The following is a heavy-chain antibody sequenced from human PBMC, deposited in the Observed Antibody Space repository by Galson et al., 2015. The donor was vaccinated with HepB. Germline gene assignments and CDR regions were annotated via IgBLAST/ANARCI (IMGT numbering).Heavy chain of an antibody. CDR2: ISSSSRTI. J-gene: IGHJ4*02. CDR1: GFTFSDFA. V-gene: IGHV3-48*01. CDR3: TKDLGSGYYSIDY. D-gene: IGHD3-22*01. Sequence: SLRLSCAASGFTFSDFAMNWVRQAPGKGLQWLSFISSSSRTISYAESVKGRFTISRDNAWNSLYLQMNSLIAEDTAVYYCTKDLGSGYYSIDYWGQGTPVTVSS.